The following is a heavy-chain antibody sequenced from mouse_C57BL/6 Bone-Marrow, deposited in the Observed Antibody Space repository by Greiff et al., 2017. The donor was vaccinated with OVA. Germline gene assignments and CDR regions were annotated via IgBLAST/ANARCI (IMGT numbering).Heavy chain of an antibody. CDR1: GFSLTSYG. CDR2: IWRGGST. V-gene: IGHV2-5*01. CDR3: AKTRMYYGSSSFAY. J-gene: IGHJ3*01. D-gene: IGHD1-1*01. Sequence: QVQLKQSGPGLVQPSQSLSITCTVSGFSLTSYGVHWVRQSPGKGLDWLGAIWRGGSTDYNAAFMSRLSITKDNAKCQVFVKMNSLQANDTAIYYCAKTRMYYGSSSFAYWGQGTLVTVSA.